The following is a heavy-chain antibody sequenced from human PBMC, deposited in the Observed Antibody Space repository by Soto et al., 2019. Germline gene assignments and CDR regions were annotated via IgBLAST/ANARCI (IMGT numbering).Heavy chain of an antibody. CDR2: IYYSGST. CDR3: ARIVAPSNWFDP. Sequence: SETLSLTCTVSGGSISSYYWSWIRQPPGKGLEWIGYIYYSGSTNYNPSLKSRVTISVDTSKNQFSLKLSSVTAADTAVYYCARIVAPSNWFDPWGQGTLVTVSS. D-gene: IGHD3-22*01. J-gene: IGHJ5*02. V-gene: IGHV4-59*01. CDR1: GGSISSYY.